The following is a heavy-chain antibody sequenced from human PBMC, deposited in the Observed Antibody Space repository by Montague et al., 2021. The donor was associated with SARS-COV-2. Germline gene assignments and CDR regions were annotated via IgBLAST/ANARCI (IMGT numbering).Heavy chain of an antibody. V-gene: IGHV4-39*01. Sequence: SETLSLTCTVSGDSISSLHYYWGWIRQSPGKGLEWIGNVFYRGSTYYNPSLRSGVTISVDTSKNQFALRLRSVTATDTAIYYCARRAGVVGDTGLDYWGQGILVPVSS. CDR3: ARRAGVVGDTGLDY. J-gene: IGHJ4*01. D-gene: IGHD1-26*01. CDR2: VFYRGST. CDR1: GDSISSLHYY.